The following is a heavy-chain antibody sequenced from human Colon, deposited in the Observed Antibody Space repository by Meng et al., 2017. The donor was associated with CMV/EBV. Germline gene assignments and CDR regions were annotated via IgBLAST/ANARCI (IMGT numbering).Heavy chain of an antibody. V-gene: IGHV1-2*02. CDR3: ARPNSVVVPAADPFDY. CDR2: IIPGRTGT. CDR1: GYTFTSDP. D-gene: IGHD2-2*01. Sequence: ASVKVSCKGSGYTFTSDPIHWVRQAPGQGLEYMGVIIPGRTGTNYAQKFQGRVTMTRDTSISTAYMELSRLRSDDTAVYYCARPNSVVVPAADPFDYWGQGTLVTVSS. J-gene: IGHJ4*02.